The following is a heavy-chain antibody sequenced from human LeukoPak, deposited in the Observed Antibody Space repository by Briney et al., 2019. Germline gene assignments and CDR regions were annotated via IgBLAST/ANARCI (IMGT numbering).Heavy chain of an antibody. J-gene: IGHJ3*02. CDR2: ISWNSGSI. CDR3: AKGNVVVVAATAFDI. V-gene: IGHV3-9*01. Sequence: SRSLRLSCAASGFTFDDYAMHWVRQAPGKGLEWVSGISWNSGSIGYADSVKGRFTISRDNAKNSLYLQMNSLRAEDTALYYCAKGNVVVVAATAFDIWGQGTMVTVSS. D-gene: IGHD2-15*01. CDR1: GFTFDDYA.